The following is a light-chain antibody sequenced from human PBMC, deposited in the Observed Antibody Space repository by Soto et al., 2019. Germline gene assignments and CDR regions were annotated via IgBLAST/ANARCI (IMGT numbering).Light chain of an antibody. Sequence: DIQMTQSPSTLSASVGDRVTITCRASQSISNWLAWYQQRPGKAPKLLIYDASTLESWVPSRFSGSGSGTEFTLTISGLRPDDFATNYCQQYNTYSYTFGQGTKLEIK. J-gene: IGKJ2*01. V-gene: IGKV1-5*01. CDR1: QSISNW. CDR3: QQYNTYSYT. CDR2: DAS.